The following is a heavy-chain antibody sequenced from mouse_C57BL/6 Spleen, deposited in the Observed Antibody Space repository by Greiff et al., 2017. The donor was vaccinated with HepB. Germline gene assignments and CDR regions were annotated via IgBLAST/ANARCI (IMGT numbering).Heavy chain of an antibody. V-gene: IGHV1-47*01. J-gene: IGHJ1*03. CDR3: ARRGYYGSSYRDWYFDV. D-gene: IGHD1-1*01. Sequence: QVQLKQSGAELVKPGASVKMSCKASGYTFTTYPIEWMKQNHGKSLEWIGNFHPYNDDTKYNEKFKGKATLTVEKSSSTVYLELSRLTSDDSAVYYCARRGYYGSSYRDWYFDVWGTGTTVTVSS. CDR2: FHPYNDDT. CDR1: GYTFTTYP.